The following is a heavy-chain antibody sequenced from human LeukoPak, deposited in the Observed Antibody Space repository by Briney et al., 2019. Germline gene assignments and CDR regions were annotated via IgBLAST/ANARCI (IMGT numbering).Heavy chain of an antibody. J-gene: IGHJ5*02. CDR1: GYTFTMYQ. Sequence: ASVKVSCKASGYTFTMYQIHWVRQAPGQGLEWMGWINPNSGGTSSAQKFQGRFTMTRDTSITTVYMEVAWLTSEDTAIYYCARADRLDGAPYLIGPWGQGTLVTVSS. CDR3: ARADRLDGAPYLIGP. CDR2: INPNSGGT. V-gene: IGHV1-2*02. D-gene: IGHD2-21*01.